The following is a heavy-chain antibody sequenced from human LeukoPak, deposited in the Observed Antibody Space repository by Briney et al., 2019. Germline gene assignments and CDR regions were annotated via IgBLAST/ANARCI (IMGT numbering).Heavy chain of an antibody. V-gene: IGHV3-30*03. Sequence: PGGSLRLSCAASGFTFSSYGMHWVRQAPGKGLEWVAVISYDGSNKYYADSVKGRFTISRDNSKNTLYLQMNSLRAEDTAVYYCATIPGIAVAGTNLFDYWGQGTLVTVSS. CDR2: ISYDGSNK. D-gene: IGHD6-19*01. CDR1: GFTFSSYG. CDR3: ATIPGIAVAGTNLFDY. J-gene: IGHJ4*02.